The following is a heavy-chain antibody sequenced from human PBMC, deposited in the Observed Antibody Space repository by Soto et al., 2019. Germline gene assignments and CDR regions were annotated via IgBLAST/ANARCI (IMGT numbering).Heavy chain of an antibody. CDR1: GGSFSGYY. CDR2: INHSGST. D-gene: IGHD3-3*01. V-gene: IGHV4-34*01. Sequence: SETLSLTCAVYGGSFSGYYWSWIRHPPGKVLEWIGEINHSGSTNYDPSLKSRVTISVDTSKNQFSLKLSSVTAADTSVYYCARGRAREYDFWSGYYNGGMDVWRQGTTVTVSS. CDR3: ARGRAREYDFWSGYYNGGMDV. J-gene: IGHJ6*02.